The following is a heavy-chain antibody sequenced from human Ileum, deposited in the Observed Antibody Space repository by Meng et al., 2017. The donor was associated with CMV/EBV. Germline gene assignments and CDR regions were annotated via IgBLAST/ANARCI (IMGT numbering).Heavy chain of an antibody. J-gene: IGHJ4*01. CDR3: ATCLLGYHCFHPYD. Sequence: GGSLRLSCAGSGFTFSRYVMHWVRQAPGKGLEYVSAITSDGGSTYYADSVKGRFTISRDNSKNTLYLQMGSLRAEDMAVYYCATCLLGYHCFHPYDWGHGTLVTVSS. V-gene: IGHV3-64*02. D-gene: IGHD3-22*01. CDR2: ITSDGGST. CDR1: GFTFSRYV.